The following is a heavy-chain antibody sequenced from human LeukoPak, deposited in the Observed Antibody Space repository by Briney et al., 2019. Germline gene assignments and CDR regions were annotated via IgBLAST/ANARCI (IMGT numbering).Heavy chain of an antibody. CDR3: ARDRPTIFGVVTGNWFDP. CDR2: ISAYNGNT. Sequence: ASVKVSCKASGGTFSSYAISWVRPAPGQGLEWMGWISAYNGNTNYAQKLQGRVTMTTDTSTSTAYMELRSLRSDDTAVYYCARDRPTIFGVVTGNWFDPWGQGTLVTVSS. D-gene: IGHD3-3*01. V-gene: IGHV1-18*01. CDR1: GGTFSSYA. J-gene: IGHJ5*02.